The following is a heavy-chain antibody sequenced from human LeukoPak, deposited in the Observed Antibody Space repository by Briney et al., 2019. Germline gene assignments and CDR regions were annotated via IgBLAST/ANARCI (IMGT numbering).Heavy chain of an antibody. CDR3: ARQPYQYVSGSPSWLDP. CDR2: IGGSSGKI. CDR1: GFTFSSHA. Sequence: AGGSLRLSCAASGFTFSSHAMTWVRQAPGKGLEWVSGIGGSSGKIFDADSVKGRFTISRDNSKNTLYLQMNTLRVEDTAVYFCARQPYQYVSGSPSWLDPWGQGTLVTVSS. J-gene: IGHJ5*02. V-gene: IGHV3-23*01. D-gene: IGHD3-10*01.